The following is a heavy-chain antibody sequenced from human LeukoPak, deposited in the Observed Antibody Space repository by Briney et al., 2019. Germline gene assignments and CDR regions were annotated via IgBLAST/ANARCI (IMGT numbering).Heavy chain of an antibody. J-gene: IGHJ4*02. CDR2: ISGSGGST. CDR1: GFTFSSYA. D-gene: IGHD6-6*01. CDR3: ARESLLIAAPFDY. V-gene: IGHV3-23*01. Sequence: PGGSLRLSCAASGFTFSSYAMSWVRQAPGKGLEWVSAISGSGGSTYYADSVKGRFTFSRDNAKNSLYLQMNSLRAEDTAVYYCARESLLIAAPFDYWGQGTLVTDSS.